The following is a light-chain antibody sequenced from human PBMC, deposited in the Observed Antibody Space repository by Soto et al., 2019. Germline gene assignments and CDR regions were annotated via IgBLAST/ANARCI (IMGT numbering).Light chain of an antibody. CDR3: SSYSRSSTLFV. CDR1: SSDVGAYKY. V-gene: IGLV2-14*01. CDR2: EVS. J-gene: IGLJ1*01. Sequence: QSVLTQPASVSGSPGQSITISCTGTSSDVGAYKYVSWYQQHPGKAPKVMIYEVSNRPSGVSNRFSGSKSGNTASLTISGLQAEDEADYFCSSYSRSSTLFVSGNGTKVTVL.